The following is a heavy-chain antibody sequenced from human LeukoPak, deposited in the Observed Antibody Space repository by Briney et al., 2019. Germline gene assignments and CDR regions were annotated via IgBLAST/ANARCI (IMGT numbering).Heavy chain of an antibody. CDR1: GFTVSSNY. CDR3: AKEDHKDIVVVPAAINLDY. D-gene: IGHD2-2*01. J-gene: IGHJ4*02. Sequence: GGSLRLSCAASGFTVSSNYMSWVRQAPGKGLEWVSVIYSGGSTYYADSVKGRFTISRDNSKNTLCLQMNSLRAEDTAVYYCAKEDHKDIVVVPAAINLDYWGQGTLVTVSS. CDR2: IYSGGST. V-gene: IGHV3-66*01.